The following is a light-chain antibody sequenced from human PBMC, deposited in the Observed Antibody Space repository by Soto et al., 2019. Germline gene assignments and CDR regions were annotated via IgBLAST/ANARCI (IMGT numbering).Light chain of an antibody. V-gene: IGLV1-51*02. CDR2: ENN. CDR1: SPNIGNDY. J-gene: IGLJ7*01. CDR3: ETWDSSLSAAV. Sequence: QSVLTQPPSVSAAPGQKVAISFSGSSPNIGNDYVSWYQQLPGTAPKLLIYENNKRPSGIPDRFSGSKSGTSATLGITGLPSGDEADYYCETWDSSLSAAVFGGGTQLTVL.